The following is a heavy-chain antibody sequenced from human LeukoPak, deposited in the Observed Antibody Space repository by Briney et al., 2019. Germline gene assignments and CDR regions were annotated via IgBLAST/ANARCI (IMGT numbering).Heavy chain of an antibody. J-gene: IGHJ4*02. CDR2: IKQDGSEK. V-gene: IGHV3-7*01. CDR3: ARDKVVGPSNFDY. D-gene: IGHD1-26*01. Sequence: GSLRLSCAASGFTFSSYWMSWVRQAPGKGLEWVANIKQDGSEKYYVDSVKGRFTISRDNAKNSLYLQMNSLRAEDTAVYYCARDKVVGPSNFDYWGQGTLVTVSS. CDR1: GFTFSSYW.